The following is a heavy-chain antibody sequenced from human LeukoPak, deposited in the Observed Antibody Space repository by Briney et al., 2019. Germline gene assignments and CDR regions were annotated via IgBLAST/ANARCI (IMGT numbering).Heavy chain of an antibody. CDR2: IKSKAGVCTP. V-gene: IGHV3-15*01. CDR3: ATIRDSSSWAFDY. Sequence: GGSLRLSCAASGFTFIDAWMSWVRQAPGKGMEWVGRIKSKAGVCTPHYPAPVTATFTISRDDSQNTLYVQMDSLTTDDTAVYYCATIRDSSSWAFDYWGQGTLVTVSS. J-gene: IGHJ4*02. CDR1: GFTFIDAW. D-gene: IGHD6-13*01.